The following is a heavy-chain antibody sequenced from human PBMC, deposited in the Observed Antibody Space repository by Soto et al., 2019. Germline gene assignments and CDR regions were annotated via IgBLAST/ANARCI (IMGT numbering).Heavy chain of an antibody. Sequence: EVQLLESGGGLVQPGESLRLSCAASGFTFSSYAMSWVRQAPGKGLEWVSVISGRDDRTYYADSVKGRFTISRDNTKNTVYLQMNSLRAEDTAVYYCAKRSSSSTFDYWGQGTMVTVSS. V-gene: IGHV3-23*01. CDR3: AKRSSSSTFDY. CDR1: GFTFSSYA. J-gene: IGHJ4*02. CDR2: ISGRDDRT. D-gene: IGHD6-6*01.